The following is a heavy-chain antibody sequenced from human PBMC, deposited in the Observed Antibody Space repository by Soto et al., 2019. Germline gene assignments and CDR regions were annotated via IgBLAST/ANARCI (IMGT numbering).Heavy chain of an antibody. D-gene: IGHD3-22*01. CDR3: ARDFSYYDSSGYYIAEYFQH. V-gene: IGHV3-21*01. CDR1: GFTFSSYS. CDR2: ISSSSSYI. J-gene: IGHJ1*01. Sequence: LRLSCAASGFTFSSYSMNWVRQAPGNCLEWVSSISSSSSYIYYADSVKGRFTISRDNAKNSLYLQMNSLRAEDTAVYYCARDFSYYDSSGYYIAEYFQHWGQGTLVTVS.